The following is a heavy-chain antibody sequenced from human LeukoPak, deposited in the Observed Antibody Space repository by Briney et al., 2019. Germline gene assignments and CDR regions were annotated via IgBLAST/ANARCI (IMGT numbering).Heavy chain of an antibody. J-gene: IGHJ6*03. CDR1: GFTFSNYD. V-gene: IGHV3-13*01. Sequence: GGSLRLSCAASGFTFSNYDMHWVRQATGKGLEWVSGIDSAGDTYYPGSVKGRFTISRENAKNSLYLQMNSLRAEDTALYYCAKTGGSGTYDYYYYYMDVWGKGTTVTVSS. CDR3: AKTGGSGTYDYYYYYMDV. CDR2: IDSAGDT. D-gene: IGHD3-10*01.